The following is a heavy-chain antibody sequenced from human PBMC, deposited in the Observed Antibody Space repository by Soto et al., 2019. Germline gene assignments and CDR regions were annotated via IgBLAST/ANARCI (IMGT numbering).Heavy chain of an antibody. J-gene: IGHJ6*02. CDR1: GGSISSYY. CDR3: ARSLWFPYYSYYYGMDV. CDR2: IYYSGST. Sequence: RSLTCTVSGGSISSYYWSWIRQPPGKGLEWIGYIYYSGSTNYNPSLKSRVTISVDTSKNQFSLKLSSVTAADTAVYYCARSLWFPYYSYYYGMDVWGQGTTVTVSS. D-gene: IGHD3-10*01. V-gene: IGHV4-59*01.